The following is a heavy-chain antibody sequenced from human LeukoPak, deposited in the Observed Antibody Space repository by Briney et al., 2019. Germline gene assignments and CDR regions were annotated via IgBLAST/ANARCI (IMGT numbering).Heavy chain of an antibody. Sequence: ASVKVSCKASGGSFSNFTITWVRQAPGQGLEWMGGIIPIFGTANYAQKFQGRVTITADESTSTAYMELSSLRSEDTAVYYCARDKYYDSSGYIFDYWGQGTLVTVSS. CDR2: IIPIFGTA. D-gene: IGHD3-22*01. V-gene: IGHV1-69*13. CDR3: ARDKYYDSSGYIFDY. CDR1: GGSFSNFT. J-gene: IGHJ4*02.